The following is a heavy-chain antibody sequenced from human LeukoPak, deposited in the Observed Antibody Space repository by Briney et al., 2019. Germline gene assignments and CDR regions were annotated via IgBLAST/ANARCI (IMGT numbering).Heavy chain of an antibody. CDR1: GFTFDDYA. D-gene: IGHD1-26*01. V-gene: IGHV3-9*01. CDR3: AKGTGRYWTFFDY. CDR2: ISWNSGSI. J-gene: IGHJ4*02. Sequence: GRSLRLSCAASGFTFDDYAMHWVRQGPGKGLEWVSGISWNSGSIDYLESVKGRFTISRDNAKNSLYLQMNSLRPEDTAFYYCAKGTGRYWTFFDYWGRGTLVTVSS.